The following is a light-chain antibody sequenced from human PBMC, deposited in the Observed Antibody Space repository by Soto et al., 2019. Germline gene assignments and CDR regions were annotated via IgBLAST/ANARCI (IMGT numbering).Light chain of an antibody. CDR3: QQYTSYSLT. CDR2: DVS. CDR1: QSFTMW. J-gene: IGKJ4*01. Sequence: DIQMTQSPSTLSASVGDRVTITCRASQSFTMWLAWYQQKPGRAPKLLIYDVSSLESGVPSRFSGSGSGTEFTLTISCLQPDDFATYYCQQYTSYSLTFGGGTKVEVK. V-gene: IGKV1-5*01.